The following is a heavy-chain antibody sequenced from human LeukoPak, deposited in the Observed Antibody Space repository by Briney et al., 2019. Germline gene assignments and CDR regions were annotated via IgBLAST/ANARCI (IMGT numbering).Heavy chain of an antibody. J-gene: IGHJ5*02. D-gene: IGHD4-17*01. CDR2: IMPLFGTA. V-gene: IGHV1-69*13. Sequence: ASVKVSCKTSGGTFNNSAISWVRQAPGQGLEWLGGIMPLFGTAGYAQKFQGRDTTTQDESTRTVYLELTSLTSDDTAVYYCARDGHGDYGSGWFDPWGQGTLVSVSS. CDR3: ARDGHGDYGSGWFDP. CDR1: GGTFNNSA.